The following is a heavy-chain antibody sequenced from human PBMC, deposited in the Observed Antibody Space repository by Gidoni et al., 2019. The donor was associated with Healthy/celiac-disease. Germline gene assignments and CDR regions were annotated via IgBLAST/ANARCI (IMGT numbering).Heavy chain of an antibody. CDR1: GFTFSSSA. V-gene: IGHV3-23*01. D-gene: IGHD3-16*02. Sequence: EVQLLESGGGLVQPGGSLRLSCAASGFTFSSSAMSWVRQAPGKGLEWVSAIRGSGGSTYYADSVKGRFTISRDNSKNTLYLQMNSLRAEDTAVYYCAKMSQTMITFGGVIVNRYYFDYWGQGTLVTVSS. J-gene: IGHJ4*02. CDR3: AKMSQTMITFGGVIVNRYYFDY. CDR2: IRGSGGST.